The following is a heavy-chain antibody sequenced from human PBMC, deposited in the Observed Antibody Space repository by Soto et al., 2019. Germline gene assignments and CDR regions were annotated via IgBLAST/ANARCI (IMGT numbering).Heavy chain of an antibody. CDR3: ARDGDYYCSGSYTWFDP. CDR2: IIPIFGTA. V-gene: IGHV1-69*13. Sequence: SVKVSCKASGGTFSSYAISWVRQAPGQGLEWMGGIIPIFGTANYAQKFQGRVTITADESTSTAYMELSSLRSEDTAVYYCARDGDYYCSGSYTWFDPWGQGTLVTVSS. D-gene: IGHD3-10*01. J-gene: IGHJ5*02. CDR1: GGTFSSYA.